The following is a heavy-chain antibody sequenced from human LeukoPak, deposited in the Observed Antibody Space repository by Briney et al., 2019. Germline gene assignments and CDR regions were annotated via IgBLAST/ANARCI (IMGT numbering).Heavy chain of an antibody. Sequence: ASVRVSSTASGYTFTTSNINWVRQTPGQRGERIGCITANSGNTGYAQKLQCRVTMTRNSAISTSYRVLSSLRSEETAVYYCARGRRGYRNNWFDPWGQGTLVTVSS. CDR3: ARGRRGYRNNWFDP. V-gene: IGHV1-8*01. CDR1: GYTFTTSN. D-gene: IGHD1-14*01. CDR2: ITANSGNT. J-gene: IGHJ5*02.